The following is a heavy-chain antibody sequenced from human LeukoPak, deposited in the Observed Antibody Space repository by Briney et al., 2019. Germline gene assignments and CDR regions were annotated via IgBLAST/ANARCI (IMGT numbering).Heavy chain of an antibody. CDR2: ITATGRDT. CDR3: AKGTLGSCSGAACYEFDN. Sequence: AGGSLRLSCAASGFSFSTYAMNWVRQAPGKRLEWVSSITATGRDTYYALSVKGRITISRDNSKNTLYLQMNSLRADDTGLYYCAKGTLGSCSGAACYEFDNWGQGTLVTVSS. D-gene: IGHD2-2*01. CDR1: GFSFSTYA. V-gene: IGHV3-23*01. J-gene: IGHJ4*02.